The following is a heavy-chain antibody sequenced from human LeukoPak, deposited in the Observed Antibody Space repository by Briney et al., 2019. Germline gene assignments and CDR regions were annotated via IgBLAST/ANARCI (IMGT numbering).Heavy chain of an antibody. CDR3: ARDGRGFWSGSDAFDI. D-gene: IGHD3-3*01. V-gene: IGHV3-48*04. CDR1: GFIFSSYS. J-gene: IGHJ3*02. CDR2: ISSVSSTI. Sequence: PGGSLRLSSAASGFIFSSYSMNWVRQAPGKGLEWISFISSVSSTIFYADSVKGRFTISRDNAKNSLYLQMNSLRAEDTAVYYCARDGRGFWSGSDAFDIWGQGTMVTVSS.